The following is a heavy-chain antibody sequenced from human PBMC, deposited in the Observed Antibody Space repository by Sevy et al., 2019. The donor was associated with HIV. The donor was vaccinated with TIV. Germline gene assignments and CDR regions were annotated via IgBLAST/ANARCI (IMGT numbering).Heavy chain of an antibody. CDR2: INQDRSEK. J-gene: IGHJ4*02. D-gene: IGHD2-15*01. Sequence: GGSLRLSCAASGFTFNNYWMSWVRQAPGKELEWVANINQDRSEKYYVDSVKGRFTISRDNAKNSLFLQMNSLRAEDTAVYYCARARYCTGSSCYEDYWGQGTLVTVSS. CDR1: GFTFNNYW. V-gene: IGHV3-7*01. CDR3: ARARYCTGSSCYEDY.